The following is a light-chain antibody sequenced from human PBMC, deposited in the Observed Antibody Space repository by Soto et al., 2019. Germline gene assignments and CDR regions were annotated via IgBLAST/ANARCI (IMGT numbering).Light chain of an antibody. J-gene: IGLJ2*01. V-gene: IGLV6-57*04. Sequence: NFMLTQPHSVSESPGKTVTISCTRSSGRIASNYVQWYQQRPGSAPTTVIYEDNQRPSGVPDRFSGSIDSSSNSASLTISGLKTEDEADYYCQSYDSSNQGVVFGGGTKLTVL. CDR3: QSYDSSNQGVV. CDR1: SGRIASNY. CDR2: EDN.